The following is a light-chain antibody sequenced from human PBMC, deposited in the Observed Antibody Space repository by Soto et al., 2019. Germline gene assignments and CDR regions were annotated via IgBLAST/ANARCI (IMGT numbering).Light chain of an antibody. Sequence: EIVLTQSPGTLSLSPGDRATLSCRASQSFSTCYLAWYQHKPGQAPRLLIHNTFTRATGIPDRISGSGSGTDFTLTISRLEPEDFAVYYCQQYGGSPFTFGPGTKVDIK. CDR1: QSFSTCY. J-gene: IGKJ3*01. V-gene: IGKV3-20*01. CDR3: QQYGGSPFT. CDR2: NTF.